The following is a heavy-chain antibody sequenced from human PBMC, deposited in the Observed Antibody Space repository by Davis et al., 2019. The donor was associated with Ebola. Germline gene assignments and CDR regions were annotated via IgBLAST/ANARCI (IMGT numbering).Heavy chain of an antibody. D-gene: IGHD3-10*01. V-gene: IGHV3-33*08. CDR2: IWYDGSNK. Sequence: GGSLRLSCVASGFTLSSYGMHWVRQAPGKGLEWVAVIWYDGSNKYYADSVKGRLTISRDNSKNTLYLQMNSLRAEDTAVYYCARESQMVRGVLYYYYGMDVWGQGTTVTVSS. J-gene: IGHJ6*02. CDR3: ARESQMVRGVLYYYYGMDV. CDR1: GFTLSSYG.